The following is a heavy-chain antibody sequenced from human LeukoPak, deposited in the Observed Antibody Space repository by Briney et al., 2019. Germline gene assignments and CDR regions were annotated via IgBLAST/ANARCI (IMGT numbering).Heavy chain of an antibody. CDR3: ARSRNWVDAFDI. D-gene: IGHD7-27*01. CDR2: IYYSGST. Sequence: SETLSLTCTVSGGSISSGDYYWSWIRQPPGKGLEWIGYIYYSGSTYYTPSLKSRVTISVDTSKNQFSLKLSSVTAADTAVYYCARSRNWVDAFDIWGQGTMVTVSS. V-gene: IGHV4-30-4*01. CDR1: GGSISSGDYY. J-gene: IGHJ3*02.